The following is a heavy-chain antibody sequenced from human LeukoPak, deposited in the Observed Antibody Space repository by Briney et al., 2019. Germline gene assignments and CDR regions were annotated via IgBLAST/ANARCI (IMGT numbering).Heavy chain of an antibody. CDR1: GGSISSYD. CDR2: IYYSGST. J-gene: IGHJ4*02. D-gene: IGHD4-23*01. V-gene: IGHV4-59*01. CDR3: ARGGATVVTLDY. Sequence: SETLSLTCTVSGGSISSYDWSWIRQPPGKGLEWIGYIYYSGSTNYNPSLKSRVTISVDTSKNQFSLKLSSVTAADTAVYYCARGGATVVTLDYWGQGTLVTVSS.